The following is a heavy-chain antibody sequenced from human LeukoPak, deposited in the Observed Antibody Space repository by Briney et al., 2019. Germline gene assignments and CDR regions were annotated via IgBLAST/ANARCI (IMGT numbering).Heavy chain of an antibody. D-gene: IGHD3-22*01. J-gene: IGHJ5*01. CDR3: AKGGAYYYDNSGYFDF. Sequence: GGSLRLSCAASGFTFNNYAMSWVRQAPGKGLEWVSALSGSGGSTYYADSVKGHFTISRDNSKNTLYPQMNSLRAEDTAVYYCAKGGAYYYDNSGYFDFWGQGTLVSVSS. CDR1: GFTFNNYA. V-gene: IGHV3-23*01. CDR2: LSGSGGST.